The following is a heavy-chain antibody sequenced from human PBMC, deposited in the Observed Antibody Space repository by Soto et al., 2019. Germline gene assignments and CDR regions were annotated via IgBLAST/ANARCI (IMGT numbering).Heavy chain of an antibody. CDR3: ASNWVIWGVVPAAIRRPHAFDI. J-gene: IGHJ3*02. CDR1: GGTFSGYY. D-gene: IGHD2-2*01. V-gene: IGHV4-34*01. Sequence: SETLCLTCAVYGGTFSGYYWSWIRQPPGKGQERIGEINHSGSTNYNPSLKSRVTISVDTSKNQFSLKLSSVTAADTAVYYCASNWVIWGVVPAAIRRPHAFDIWGQGTMVT. CDR2: INHSGST.